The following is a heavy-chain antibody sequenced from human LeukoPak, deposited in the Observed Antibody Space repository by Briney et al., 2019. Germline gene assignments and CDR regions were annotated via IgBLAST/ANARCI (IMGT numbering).Heavy chain of an antibody. V-gene: IGHV3-21*01. J-gene: IGHJ5*02. D-gene: IGHD3-10*01. CDR3: ARAGGSGSYYDL. CDR1: GFTFSSYS. Sequence: SGGSLRLSCAASGFTFSSYSMNWVRQAPGKGLEWVSSISSSSSYIYYADSVKGRFTISRDNAKNSLYPQMSSLRAEDTAVYYCARAGGSGSYYDLWGQGTLVTVSS. CDR2: ISSSSSYI.